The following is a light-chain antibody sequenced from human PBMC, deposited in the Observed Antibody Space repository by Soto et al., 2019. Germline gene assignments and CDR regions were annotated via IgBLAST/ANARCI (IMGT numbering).Light chain of an antibody. V-gene: IGKV3-20*01. J-gene: IGKJ1*01. CDR1: QSVSSSY. CDR2: GAS. Sequence: TVLTQSPGTLSLSPGERGTLSCMASQSVSSSYLAWYQQKPGQAPRLLIYGASSRATGIPDRFSGSGSGTDFTRTISRLEPEDFATYYCQHYNTYPWTFVQGTKVDNK. CDR3: QHYNTYPWT.